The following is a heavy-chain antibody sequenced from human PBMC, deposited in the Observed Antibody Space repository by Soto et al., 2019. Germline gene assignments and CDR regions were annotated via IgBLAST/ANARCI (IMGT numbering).Heavy chain of an antibody. J-gene: IGHJ6*02. Sequence: SETLSLTCSVSGGTISSYYWSWIRQPPGKGLEWIGYIYSRGTTSYNPSLKSRATILVDTSKNQFSLRLTSVTATDTAVYYCATGRVSRGLDVWGQGTTVTVSS. V-gene: IGHV4-59*12. CDR2: IYSRGTT. CDR3: ATGRVSRGLDV. CDR1: GGTISSYY. D-gene: IGHD6-6*01.